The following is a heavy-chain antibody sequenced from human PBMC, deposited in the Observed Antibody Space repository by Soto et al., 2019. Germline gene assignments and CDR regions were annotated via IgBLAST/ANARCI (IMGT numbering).Heavy chain of an antibody. CDR1: GGTFSSYT. D-gene: IGHD5-12*01. CDR3: ARGSIVATIFFDY. CDR2: IIPILGIA. J-gene: IGHJ4*02. Sequence: QVRLVQSGAEVKKPGSSVKVSCKASGGTFSSYTISWVRQAPGQGLEWMGRIIPILGIANYAQKFQGRVTITADKSTSTAYMELSSLRSEDTAVYYCARGSIVATIFFDYWGQGTLVTVSS. V-gene: IGHV1-69*02.